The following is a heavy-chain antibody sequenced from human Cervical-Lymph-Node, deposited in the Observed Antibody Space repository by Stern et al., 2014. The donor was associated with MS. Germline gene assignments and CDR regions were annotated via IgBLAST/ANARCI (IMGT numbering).Heavy chain of an antibody. Sequence: VQLVESGGEVKKPGSSVKVSCKASGDTFTDYAISWVRQAPGQGPESIGGITLIFNSADYAQKFQGRLTITADKSRSTAYMELSSLTSDDTAVYYCAREVGSLAMDVWGQGTTVIVSS. CDR2: ITLIFNSA. V-gene: IGHV1-69*06. CDR1: GDTFTDYA. D-gene: IGHD1-1*01. J-gene: IGHJ6*01. CDR3: AREVGSLAMDV.